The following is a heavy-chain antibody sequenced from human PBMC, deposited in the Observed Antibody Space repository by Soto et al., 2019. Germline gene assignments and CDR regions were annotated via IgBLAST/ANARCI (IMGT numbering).Heavy chain of an antibody. CDR1: GYTFTSYG. Sequence: ASVKVSCKASGYTFTSYGISWVRQAPGQGLEWMGWISAYNGNTNYAQKLQGRVTMTPETSTSTAYMELRSLRSDDPAVYYCARDPSREYYDILTGYYKGNFDYWGQGTLVTVSS. V-gene: IGHV1-18*01. CDR2: ISAYNGNT. D-gene: IGHD3-9*01. J-gene: IGHJ4*02. CDR3: ARDPSREYYDILTGYYKGNFDY.